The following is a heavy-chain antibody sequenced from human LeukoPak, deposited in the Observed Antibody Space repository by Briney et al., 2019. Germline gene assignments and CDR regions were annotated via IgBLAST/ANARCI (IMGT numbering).Heavy chain of an antibody. Sequence: GGSLRLSCAASGFTFSSYSMNWVRQAPGKGLEWVSSISSSSSYIYYADSVKGRFTISRDNAKNSLYLQMNSLRAEDTAVYYCATPEVGGSGSYYSVQIDYWGQGTLVTVSS. V-gene: IGHV3-21*04. CDR2: ISSSSSYI. D-gene: IGHD3-10*01. CDR3: ATPEVGGSGSYYSVQIDY. J-gene: IGHJ4*02. CDR1: GFTFSSYS.